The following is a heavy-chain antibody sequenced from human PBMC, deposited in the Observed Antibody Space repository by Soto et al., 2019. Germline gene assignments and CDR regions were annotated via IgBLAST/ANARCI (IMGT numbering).Heavy chain of an antibody. J-gene: IGHJ4*02. CDR2: IKEDGSVK. CDR3: AKEFR. Sequence: GGSLRLSCAASGFTFSTSWMSWVRQAPGKGLEWVANIKEDGSVKKYVDSVKGRFTISRDNAKNSLYLQMNSLRVEDTAVYYCAKEFRWGQGTLVTVSS. CDR1: GFTFSTSW. V-gene: IGHV3-7*01.